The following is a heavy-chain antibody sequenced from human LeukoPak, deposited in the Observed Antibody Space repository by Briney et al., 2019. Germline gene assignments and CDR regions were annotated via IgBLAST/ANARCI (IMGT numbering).Heavy chain of an antibody. J-gene: IGHJ4*02. CDR3: ARSGDYYDIQGFDY. Sequence: SETLSLTCTVSGGSFGNYYWSWIRQPPGKGLEWIGYIYDSGTTNYNPSLKGRVTISVDTATNQFSLKLRSVTAADTAVYYCARSGDYYDIQGFDYWGQGTLVTVSS. D-gene: IGHD3-22*01. V-gene: IGHV4-59*01. CDR2: IYDSGTT. CDR1: GGSFGNYY.